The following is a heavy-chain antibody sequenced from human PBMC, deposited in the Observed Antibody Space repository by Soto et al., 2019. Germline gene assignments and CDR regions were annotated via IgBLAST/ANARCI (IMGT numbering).Heavy chain of an antibody. CDR1: GFTFSSYA. CDR2: ISGSGGST. V-gene: IGHV3-23*01. Sequence: GGSLRLSCAASGFTFSSYAMSWVRQAPGKGLEWVSAISGSGGSTYYTDSVKGRFTISRDNSKNTLYLQMNSLRAEDTAVYYCAKDLSYCSGGSCSDLDYWGQGTLVTVSS. D-gene: IGHD2-15*01. CDR3: AKDLSYCSGGSCSDLDY. J-gene: IGHJ4*02.